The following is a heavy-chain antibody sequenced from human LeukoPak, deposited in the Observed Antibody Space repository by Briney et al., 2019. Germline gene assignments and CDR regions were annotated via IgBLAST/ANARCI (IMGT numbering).Heavy chain of an antibody. CDR2: ISGSGGST. V-gene: IGHV3-23*01. D-gene: IGHD5-18*01. CDR1: GFTFSSYA. CDR3: ARVTWIQLGLGKD. Sequence: PGGSLRLSCAASGFTFSSYAMSWVRQAPGKGLEWVSAISGSGGSTYYADSVKGRFTISRDNSKNTLYLQMNSLRAEDTAVYYCARVTWIQLGLGKDWGQGTLVTVSP. J-gene: IGHJ4*02.